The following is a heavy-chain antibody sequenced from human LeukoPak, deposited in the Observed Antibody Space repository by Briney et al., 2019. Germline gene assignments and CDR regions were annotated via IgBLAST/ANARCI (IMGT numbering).Heavy chain of an antibody. CDR2: IHRVGAT. CDR1: GFTVSSNY. V-gene: IGHV3-53*01. D-gene: IGHD3-10*01. J-gene: IGHJ4*02. Sequence: GGSLRLSRAASGFTVSSNYMNWARQAPGKGLEDVTVIHRVGATYYEDSVTGRFTISRDNSKNTLYLQMNSLRAEDTAVYYCARDGYSGSGSLFDYWGQGTLVTVAS. CDR3: ARDGYSGSGSLFDY.